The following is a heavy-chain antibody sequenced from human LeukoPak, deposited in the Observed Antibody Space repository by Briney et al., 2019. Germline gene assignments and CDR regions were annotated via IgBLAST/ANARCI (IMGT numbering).Heavy chain of an antibody. CDR2: ISYDGSNK. V-gene: IGHV3-30*03. J-gene: IGHJ4*02. CDR3: AGGSGFDY. D-gene: IGHD1-26*01. CDR1: GFTLRSYS. Sequence: GGSLRLSCAASGFTLRSYSMSWVRQAPGKGLEWVAVISYDGSNKYYADSVKGRFTISRDNSKYTLYLQMNSLRAEDTAVYYCAGGSGFDYWGQGTLVTVSS.